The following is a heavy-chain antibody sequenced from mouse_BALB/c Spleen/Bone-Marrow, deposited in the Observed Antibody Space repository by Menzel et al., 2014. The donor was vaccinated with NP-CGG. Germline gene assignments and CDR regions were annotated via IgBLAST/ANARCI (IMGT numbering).Heavy chain of an antibody. V-gene: IGHV1S127*01. D-gene: IGHD1-2*01. J-gene: IGHJ2*01. CDR1: GYSFTSYW. Sequence: QVQLQQPGPQVVRPGASVKISCKASGYSFTSYWMHWVKQRPGQGLEWIGMIDPSDSETRLNQKFKDKATLTVDKSSSTAYMQLSSPTSEDSAVYYCARVGLRLPYYFDYWSQGTTLTVSS. CDR3: ARVGLRLPYYFDY. CDR2: IDPSDSET.